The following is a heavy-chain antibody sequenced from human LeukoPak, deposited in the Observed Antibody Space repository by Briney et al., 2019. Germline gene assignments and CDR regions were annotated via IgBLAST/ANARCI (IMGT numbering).Heavy chain of an antibody. V-gene: IGHV4-39*07. CDR1: GGSISSSSYY. CDR3: ARDLGVLLWFGKLGAFDI. Sequence: SETLSLTCTVSGGSISSSSYYWGWIRQPPGKGLEWIGSIYYSGSTYYNPSLKSRVTISVDTSKNQFSLKLSSVTAADTAVYYCARDLGVLLWFGKLGAFDIWGQGTMVTVSS. CDR2: IYYSGST. J-gene: IGHJ3*02. D-gene: IGHD3-10*01.